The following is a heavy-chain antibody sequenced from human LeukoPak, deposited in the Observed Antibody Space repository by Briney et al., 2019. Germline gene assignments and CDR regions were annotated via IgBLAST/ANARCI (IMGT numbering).Heavy chain of an antibody. CDR2: ISYDGSNE. CDR3: AREIFNAFDI. J-gene: IGHJ3*02. Sequence: GRSLRLSCAASVFTFWSYAMHWVRQVPGKGLEWVAVISYDGSNEDYADSVKGRLTISRDNSKNTLYLQMNSLRIEDTAVYYCAREIFNAFDIWVQGTMVTVSS. V-gene: IGHV3-30-3*01. CDR1: VFTFWSYA.